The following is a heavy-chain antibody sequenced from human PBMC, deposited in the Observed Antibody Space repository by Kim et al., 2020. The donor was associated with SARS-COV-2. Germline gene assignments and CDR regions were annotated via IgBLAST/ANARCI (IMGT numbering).Heavy chain of an antibody. J-gene: IGHJ5*02. CDR2: INHSGST. CDR1: GGSFSGYY. CDR3: ARGRESQTGFDP. V-gene: IGHV4-34*01. Sequence: SETLSLTCAVYGGSFSGYYWSWIRQPPGKGLEWIGEINHSGSTNYNPSLKSRVTISVDTSKNQFSLKLSSVTAADTAVYYCARGRESQTGFDPWGQGTLVTVSS.